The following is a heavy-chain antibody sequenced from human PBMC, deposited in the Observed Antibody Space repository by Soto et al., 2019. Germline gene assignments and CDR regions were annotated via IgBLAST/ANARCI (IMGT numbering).Heavy chain of an antibody. CDR3: ARGGLDVEMATMEYYYYGMDV. V-gene: IGHV1-69*13. J-gene: IGHJ6*01. CDR2: IIPIFGTA. D-gene: IGHD5-12*01. Sequence: SVKVSCKASGGTFSSYAISWVRQAPGQGLEWMGGIIPIFGTASYAQKFQGRVTITADESTSTAYMELSSLRSEDTAVYYCARGGLDVEMATMEYYYYGMDVWGQVTKVTVSS. CDR1: GGTFSSYA.